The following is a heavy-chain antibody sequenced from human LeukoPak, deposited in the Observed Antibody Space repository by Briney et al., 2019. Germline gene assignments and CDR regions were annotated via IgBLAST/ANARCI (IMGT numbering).Heavy chain of an antibody. V-gene: IGHV4-59*01. Sequence: PSETLSLTCTVSGGSISSYYWSWIRQPPGKGLEWIACISYSGSTEYNPSLKSRVTISVDTSKNQFSLKLSSVTAADTAVYYCVRYSYGYFDYWGQGTLVTVSS. D-gene: IGHD5-18*01. CDR3: VRYSYGYFDY. J-gene: IGHJ4*02. CDR2: ISYSGST. CDR1: GGSISSYY.